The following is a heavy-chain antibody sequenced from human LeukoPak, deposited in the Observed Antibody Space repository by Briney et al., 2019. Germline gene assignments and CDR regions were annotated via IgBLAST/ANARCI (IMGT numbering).Heavy chain of an antibody. CDR2: ISSSSAFI. J-gene: IGHJ3*02. Sequence: GGSLRLSCAASGFAFRTYTMNWVRQAPGKGLEWVSSISSSSAFISYADPVKGRFTISRDNAKNSLSLQMNSLTVEDTAIYYCARVFQGVEDAFDIWGQGTMVTVSS. CDR1: GFAFRTYT. D-gene: IGHD3-3*01. CDR3: ARVFQGVEDAFDI. V-gene: IGHV3-21*01.